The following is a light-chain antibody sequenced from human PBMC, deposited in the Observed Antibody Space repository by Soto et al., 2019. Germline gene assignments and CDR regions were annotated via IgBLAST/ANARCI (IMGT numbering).Light chain of an antibody. Sequence: ESVLTQSPGTLSLSPGERATLSCRASQSVSNYLAWYQRKPGQAPRLLIYGASSRATGIPDRFSGSGSGTDFTLTISRLEPEDFAVYYCHQYGGPPQTFGQGTKVDIK. CDR3: HQYGGPPQT. J-gene: IGKJ1*01. CDR1: QSVSNY. V-gene: IGKV3-20*01. CDR2: GAS.